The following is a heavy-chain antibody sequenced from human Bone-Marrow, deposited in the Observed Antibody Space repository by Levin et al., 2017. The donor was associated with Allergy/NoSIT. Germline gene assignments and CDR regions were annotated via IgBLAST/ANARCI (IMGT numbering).Heavy chain of an antibody. CDR1: GFTFDDYA. J-gene: IGHJ3*02. V-gene: IGHV3-23*01. CDR3: AQDRHVAVSLFHI. Sequence: GGSLRLSCAVSGFTFDDYAMHWVRQAPGKGLEWVSAISGSGSTTYYADSVKGRFTISRDNSKNTLFLEMNSLRADDTGVYFCAQDRHVAVSLFHIWGQGTTVIVSS. CDR2: ISGSGSTT. D-gene: IGHD3-16*01.